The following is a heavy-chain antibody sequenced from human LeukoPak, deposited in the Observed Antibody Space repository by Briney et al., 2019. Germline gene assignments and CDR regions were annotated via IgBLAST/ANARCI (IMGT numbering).Heavy chain of an antibody. V-gene: IGHV3-20*04. D-gene: IGHD3-10*02. Sequence: GGSLRLSCAASGFTFDDHGMSWVRQAPGKGLEWVSGINWNGGSTGYADSVKGRFTISRDNAKNSLYLQMNSLRAEDTAVYYCAELGITMIGGVWGKGTTVTISS. CDR2: INWNGGST. CDR3: AELGITMIGGV. J-gene: IGHJ6*04. CDR1: GFTFDDHG.